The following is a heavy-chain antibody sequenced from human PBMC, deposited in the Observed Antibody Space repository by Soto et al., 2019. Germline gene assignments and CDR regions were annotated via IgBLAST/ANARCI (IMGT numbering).Heavy chain of an antibody. Sequence: QVQLQESGPGLVKPSQTLSLTCTVSGGSISSGDYYWSWISQPPGKGLEWIGYIYYSGSTYYNPSLKSRVTLQVDTSKNHFSLKLSSVTAAATAVYYCARGAGQDGVVIRDYYCRDVWGKGTTVTVSS. J-gene: IGHJ6*04. CDR1: GGSISSGDYY. V-gene: IGHV4-30-4*01. CDR2: IYYSGST. D-gene: IGHD3-3*01. CDR3: ARGAGQDGVVIRDYYCRDV.